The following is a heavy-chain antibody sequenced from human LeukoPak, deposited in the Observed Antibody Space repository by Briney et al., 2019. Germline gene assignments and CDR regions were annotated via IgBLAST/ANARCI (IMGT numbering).Heavy chain of an antibody. D-gene: IGHD6-13*01. J-gene: IGHJ3*01. CDR1: GYTLTELS. Sequence: ASVKVSCKVSGYTLTELSMHWVRQAPGQGLEWMGWISAYNGNTNYAQKLQGRVTMTTDTSTSTAYMELRSLRSDDTAVYYCARAIGGGAAARDSAFDVWGQGTMVTVSS. CDR2: ISAYNGNT. V-gene: IGHV1-18*01. CDR3: ARAIGGGAAARDSAFDV.